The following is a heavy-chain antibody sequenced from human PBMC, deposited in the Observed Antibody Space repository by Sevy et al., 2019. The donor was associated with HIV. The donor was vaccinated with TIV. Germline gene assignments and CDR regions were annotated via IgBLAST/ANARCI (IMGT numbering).Heavy chain of an antibody. V-gene: IGHV3-33*01. Sequence: GGSLRLSCAASGFTFSSYGMHWVRQAPGKGLEWVAVIWYDGSNKYYADSVKGRFTISRDNSKNTLYLQMNSLRAEDTAVYYCAREAYGVGDCYSSGMDVWGQGTTVTVSS. CDR1: GFTFSSYG. CDR3: AREAYGVGDCYSSGMDV. J-gene: IGHJ6*02. D-gene: IGHD2-21*02. CDR2: IWYDGSNK.